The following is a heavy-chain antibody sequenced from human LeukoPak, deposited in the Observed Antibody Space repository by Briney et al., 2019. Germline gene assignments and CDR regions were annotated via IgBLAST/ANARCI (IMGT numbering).Heavy chain of an antibody. Sequence: GGSLRLSCTASGFAFGAYEMNWVRQAPGKGLEWVAYFAGSDTTKYYADSLRGRFTISRDNAKNSLYLQMNSLRAEDTALYYCTTLGYHLDSWGQGTLVTVSS. CDR1: GFAFGAYE. V-gene: IGHV3-48*03. CDR2: FAGSDTTK. D-gene: IGHD3-22*01. J-gene: IGHJ4*02. CDR3: TTLGYHLDS.